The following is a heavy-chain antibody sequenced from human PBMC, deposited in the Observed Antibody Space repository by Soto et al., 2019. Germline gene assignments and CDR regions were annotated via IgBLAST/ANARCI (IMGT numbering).Heavy chain of an antibody. CDR1: GGSISSYY. CDR3: ARSDHYYYDSSGYWDY. Sequence: ASETLSLTCTVSGGSISSYYWSWIRQPPGKGLEWIGYIYYSGSTNYNPSLKSRVTISVDTSKNQFSLKLSSVTAADTAVYYCARSDHYYYDSSGYWDYWGQGTLVTVSS. V-gene: IGHV4-59*08. J-gene: IGHJ4*02. CDR2: IYYSGST. D-gene: IGHD3-22*01.